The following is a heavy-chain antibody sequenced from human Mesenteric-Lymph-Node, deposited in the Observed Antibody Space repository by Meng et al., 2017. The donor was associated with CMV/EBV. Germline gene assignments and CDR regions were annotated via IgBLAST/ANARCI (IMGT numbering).Heavy chain of an antibody. V-gene: IGHV4-61*01. CDR2: IYYTGTT. CDR3: ARANVWGTFRLFDY. J-gene: IGHJ4*02. D-gene: IGHD3-16*01. Sequence: SETLSLTCTVSGGSVSSGSYYWSWIRQPPGKGLEWIGYIYYTGTTDYNPSLKSRLSISVDTSKNQFSLNLISVTAADTAVYYCARANVWGTFRLFDYWGQGTLVTVSS. CDR1: GGSVSSGSYY.